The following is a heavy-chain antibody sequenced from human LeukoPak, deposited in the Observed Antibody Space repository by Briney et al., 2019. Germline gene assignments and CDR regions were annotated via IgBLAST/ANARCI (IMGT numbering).Heavy chain of an antibody. CDR3: ARHRKFHFDY. CDR1: GGSISSYY. J-gene: IGHJ4*02. V-gene: IGHV4-59*08. CDR2: IFYSGST. D-gene: IGHD2-21*01. Sequence: PSETLSLTCTVSGGSISSYYWSWIRQPPGKGLEWIGYIFYSGSTNYNPSLTSRVTISVDTSKNQFSLKLSSVTAAGTAVYYCARHRKFHFDYWGQGTLVTVSS.